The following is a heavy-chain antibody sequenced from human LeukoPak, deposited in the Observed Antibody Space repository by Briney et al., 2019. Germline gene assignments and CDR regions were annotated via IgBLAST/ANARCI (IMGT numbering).Heavy chain of an antibody. Sequence: GGSLRLSCAASGFTFSYYWMHWVRQAPGKGLVWVSRINNDGNSTSYADSVKGRFTISRDNAKNTLYLQMNSLRAEDTAVYYCANGPTSSGYFYYFDYWGQGTQVTVSS. CDR1: GFTFSYYW. CDR2: INNDGNST. J-gene: IGHJ4*02. CDR3: ANGPTSSGYFYYFDY. D-gene: IGHD3-22*01. V-gene: IGHV3-74*01.